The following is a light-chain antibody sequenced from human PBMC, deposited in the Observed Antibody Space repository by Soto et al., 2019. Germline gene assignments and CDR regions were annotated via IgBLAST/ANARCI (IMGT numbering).Light chain of an antibody. CDR1: QIVSSSY. J-gene: IGKJ1*01. Sequence: EIVLMQSPGTLSLSPGERATLSCRASQIVSSSYLAWFQQKPGQAPRLLIYGASNRATDIPDRFSGSGSGTDFTLTISRLEPEDFAVYYCQHYGSSPRTFGPGTKVEIK. CDR2: GAS. CDR3: QHYGSSPRT. V-gene: IGKV3-20*01.